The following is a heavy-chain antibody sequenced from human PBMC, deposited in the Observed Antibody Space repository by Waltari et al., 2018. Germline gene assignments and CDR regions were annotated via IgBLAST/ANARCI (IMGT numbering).Heavy chain of an antibody. CDR1: GYKFFSYD. J-gene: IGHJ3*02. V-gene: IGHV1-8*01. Sequence: QVQLVQSGAEVKKPGASVKVSCKASGYKFFSYDVTWVRQAPGQGLEWMGWMSPNRGDTAYAQTFQDRVIMTRDTSISTDYMELRSLRSEDTAVYYCARIMITSGGVIVPDAFDIWGQGTMVTVSS. CDR2: MSPNRGDT. D-gene: IGHD3-16*02. CDR3: ARIMITSGGVIVPDAFDI.